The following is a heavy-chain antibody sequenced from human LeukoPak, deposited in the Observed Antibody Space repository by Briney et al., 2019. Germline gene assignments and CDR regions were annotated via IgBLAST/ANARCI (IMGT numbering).Heavy chain of an antibody. V-gene: IGHV3-53*01. D-gene: IGHD6-19*01. J-gene: IGHJ4*02. CDR2: IYSGGST. CDR3: ARVPYSSGWYFDY. Sequence: GGSLRLSCAASGFTVSSNYMSWVRQVPGKGLEWVSVIYSGGSTYYADSVKGRFTISRDDSKNTLYLQMNRLRGEDTAVYYCARVPYSSGWYFDYWGQGTLVTVSS. CDR1: GFTVSSNY.